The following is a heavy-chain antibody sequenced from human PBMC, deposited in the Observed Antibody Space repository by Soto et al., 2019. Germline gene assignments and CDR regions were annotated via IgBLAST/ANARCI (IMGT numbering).Heavy chain of an antibody. CDR2: IIPILGIA. CDR1: GGTFSSYT. D-gene: IGHD4-17*01. CDR3: ASAHMTTVTDNWFDP. V-gene: IGHV1-69*02. Sequence: SVKVSCKTSGGTFSSYTISWVRQAPGQGLEWMGRIIPILGIANYAQKFQGRVTITADKSTSTAYMELSSLRSEDTAVYYCASAHMTTVTDNWFDPWGQGTLVTVSS. J-gene: IGHJ5*02.